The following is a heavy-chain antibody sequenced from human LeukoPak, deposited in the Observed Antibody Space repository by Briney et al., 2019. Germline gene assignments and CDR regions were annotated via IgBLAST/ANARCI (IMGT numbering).Heavy chain of an antibody. D-gene: IGHD6-13*01. Sequence: SETLSLTCTVSGGSITSYYWSWIRQPPGKGLEWIGYIYYSGSTNYNPSLKSRVTISVDTSKNQFSLKLSSVTAADTAVYYCARHRRQPIAAAGLIDYWGQGTLVTVSS. V-gene: IGHV4-59*08. CDR3: ARHRRQPIAAAGLIDY. CDR1: GGSITSYY. CDR2: IYYSGST. J-gene: IGHJ4*02.